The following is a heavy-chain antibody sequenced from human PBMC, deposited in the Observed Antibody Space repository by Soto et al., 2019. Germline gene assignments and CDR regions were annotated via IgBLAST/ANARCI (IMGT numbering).Heavy chain of an antibody. CDR2: ISAYNGNT. Sequence: ASVKVSCKASGYTFISYGISWVRQAPGQGLEWMGWISAYNGNTNYAQKLQGRVTMTTDTSTSTAYMELRSLRSDDTAVYYCARNDIVGAAWDFGYWGQGTLVTVSS. D-gene: IGHD1-26*01. V-gene: IGHV1-18*01. J-gene: IGHJ4*02. CDR1: GYTFISYG. CDR3: ARNDIVGAAWDFGY.